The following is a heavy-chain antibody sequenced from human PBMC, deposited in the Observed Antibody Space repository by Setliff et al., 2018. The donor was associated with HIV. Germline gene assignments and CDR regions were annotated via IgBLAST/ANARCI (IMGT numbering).Heavy chain of an antibody. CDR3: ARGVQSPPHYSYYYLDV. V-gene: IGHV1-69*05. Sequence: SVKVSCKASRSTFNSHTINWVRQAPGQGLEWMGGIIPIFGTANYAQKFQGRVTITTDESTSTAYMELSSLRSEDTAVYYCARGVQSPPHYSYYYLDVWGEGTMVTVSS. CDR1: RSTFNSHT. CDR2: IIPIFGTA. D-gene: IGHD3-3*01. J-gene: IGHJ6*03.